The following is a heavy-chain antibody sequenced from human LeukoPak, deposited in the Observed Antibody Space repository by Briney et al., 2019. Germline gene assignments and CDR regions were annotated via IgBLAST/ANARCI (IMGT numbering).Heavy chain of an antibody. CDR2: INPNSGGT. D-gene: IGHD2-2*02. CDR1: GYTFTGYY. J-gene: IGHJ5*02. CDR3: ASQYCSSTSCYTGGIDP. V-gene: IGHV1-2*02. Sequence: ASVKVSCKASGYTFTGYYMHWVRQAPGQGLEWMGWINPNSGGTNYAQKFQGRVTMTRDTSISTAYMELSRLRSDDTAVYYCASQYCSSTSCYTGGIDPWGQGTLVTVSS.